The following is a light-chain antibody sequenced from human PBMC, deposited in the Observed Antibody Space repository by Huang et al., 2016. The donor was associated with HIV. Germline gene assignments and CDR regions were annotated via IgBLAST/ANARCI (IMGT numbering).Light chain of an antibody. J-gene: IGKJ3*01. Sequence: DIVMTQSPDSLAVSLGERATINCKSSQTILHDSDSRNYLTWYQQKPGQPPKLLIHWASIRKSGVPDRFIGSGSGTDFTLTIISLQAEDVAVYYCQQYYSSPFTFGPGTNVDI. V-gene: IGKV4-1*01. CDR1: QTILHDSDSRNY. CDR3: QQYYSSPFT. CDR2: WAS.